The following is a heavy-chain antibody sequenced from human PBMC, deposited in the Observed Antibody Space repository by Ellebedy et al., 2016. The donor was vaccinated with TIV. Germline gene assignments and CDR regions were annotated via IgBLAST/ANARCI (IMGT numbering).Heavy chain of an antibody. Sequence: GESLKISCAASGFTVSSNYMSWVRQAPGKGLEWVSVIYSGGSTYYADSVKGRFTISRDNSKNTLYLQMNSLRAEDTAVYYCARAYGSGSYGYWGQGTLVTVSS. V-gene: IGHV3-53*01. CDR1: GFTVSSNY. CDR3: ARAYGSGSYGY. D-gene: IGHD3-10*01. CDR2: IYSGGST. J-gene: IGHJ4*02.